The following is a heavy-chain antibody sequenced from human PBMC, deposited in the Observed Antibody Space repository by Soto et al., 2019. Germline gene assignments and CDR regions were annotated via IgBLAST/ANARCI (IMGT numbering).Heavy chain of an antibody. D-gene: IGHD1-26*01. CDR2: AHFSGIT. J-gene: IGHJ6*02. CDR3: ARVGSSCHSGGCYYYYGLGV. Sequence: QVQLQESGPGLVKPSETLSLTCTVSGGSVSSGNHYWSWIRQTPGKGLEWIGYAHFSGITTYNPSLKSRVTISVDTSRNQFSLRLSSVTAADTAVYYCARVGSSCHSGGCYYYYGLGVWGQGTTVAISS. V-gene: IGHV4-61*01. CDR1: GGSVSSGNHY.